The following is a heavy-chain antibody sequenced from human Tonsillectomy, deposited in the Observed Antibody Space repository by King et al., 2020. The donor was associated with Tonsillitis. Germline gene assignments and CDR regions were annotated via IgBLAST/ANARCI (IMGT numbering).Heavy chain of an antibody. J-gene: IGHJ4*02. V-gene: IGHV4-61*02. CDR3: ATATTPVEGGYFDY. CDR2: IYTSGST. Sequence: QLQESGPGLVKPSQTLSLTCTVSGGSISSGSYYWSWIRHPAGKGLEWSGHIYTSGSTNYKPSLKSRVTMSVDTSKNQFSLKLSSVTAADTAVYFCATATTPVEGGYFDYWGQGTLVPVSS. CDR1: GGSISSGSYY. D-gene: IGHD3-16*01.